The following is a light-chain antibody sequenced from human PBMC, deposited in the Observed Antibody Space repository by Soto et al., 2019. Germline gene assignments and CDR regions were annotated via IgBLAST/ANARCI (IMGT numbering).Light chain of an antibody. CDR2: GAS. J-gene: IGKJ1*01. Sequence: EIVMTQSPATLSVSPGKRATLSCRASQSVSSDLAWYQQKPGQAPSLLIYGASTRATGISARLSGSGSGTEFTLTISSQQSEDFAVYYWQQFYRGWTFGQGTKVEIE. V-gene: IGKV3-15*01. CDR3: QQFYRGWT. CDR1: QSVSSD.